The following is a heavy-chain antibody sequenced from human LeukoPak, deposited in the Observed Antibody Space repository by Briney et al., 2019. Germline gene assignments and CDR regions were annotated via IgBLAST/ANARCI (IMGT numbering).Heavy chain of an antibody. CDR1: GGSFSGYY. CDR3: ARWYSSGWYVN. Sequence: PSETLSLTCAVYGGSFSGYYWSWIRQPPGKGLEWIGEINHSGSTNYNPSLKSRVTISVDTSKNQFSLKLSSVTAADTAVYYCARWYSSGWYVNWGQGTLVTVSS. D-gene: IGHD6-19*01. V-gene: IGHV4-34*01. CDR2: INHSGST. J-gene: IGHJ4*02.